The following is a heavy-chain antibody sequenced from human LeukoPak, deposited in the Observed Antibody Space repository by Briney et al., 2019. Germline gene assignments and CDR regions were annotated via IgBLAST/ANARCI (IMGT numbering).Heavy chain of an antibody. Sequence: SETLSLTCTVSGGSITNSYYWALIRQPPGKGLEWIGSMYYSGSTYYNPSLKSRVTICVDTSKNQVSLKLSSVTATDTAVYYCARQYYYNRAIYSKLDYWGQGTLVTVSS. V-gene: IGHV4-39*01. CDR2: MYYSGST. CDR1: GGSITNSYY. CDR3: ARQYYYNRAIYSKLDY. D-gene: IGHD3-22*01. J-gene: IGHJ4*02.